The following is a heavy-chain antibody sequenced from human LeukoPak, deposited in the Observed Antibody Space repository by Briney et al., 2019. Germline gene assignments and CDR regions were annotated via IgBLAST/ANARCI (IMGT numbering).Heavy chain of an antibody. D-gene: IGHD1-1*01. CDR3: ARVAKERVGGVYYFDY. J-gene: IGHJ4*02. V-gene: IGHV3-13*01. Sequence: GGSLRLSCAASGFTFSDYDMHWVRQARGKGLECGSAIGTAGDTYYTGSVKGRFTISRENAKNSLYLQMNSLRAGDTAVYYCARVAKERVGGVYYFDYWGQGTLVTVSS. CDR1: GFTFSDYD. CDR2: IGTAGDT.